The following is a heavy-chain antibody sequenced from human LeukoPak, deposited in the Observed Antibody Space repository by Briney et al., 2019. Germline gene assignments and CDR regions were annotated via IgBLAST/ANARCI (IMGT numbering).Heavy chain of an antibody. V-gene: IGHV4-39*01. Sequence: PSETLSLTCTVSGGSISSSSHYWGWIRQPPGKGLEWIGSIYYSGTTYYNPSLKSRVTISVDTSKNQFSLNLSSVTAADTAVYYCARVDGHAGYYDSSGFLDYWGQGTLVTVSS. CDR1: GGSISSSSHY. D-gene: IGHD3-22*01. CDR3: ARVDGHAGYYDSSGFLDY. CDR2: IYYSGTT. J-gene: IGHJ4*02.